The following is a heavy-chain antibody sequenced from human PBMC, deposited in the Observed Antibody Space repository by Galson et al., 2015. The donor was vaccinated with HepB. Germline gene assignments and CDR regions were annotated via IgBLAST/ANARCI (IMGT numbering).Heavy chain of an antibody. Sequence: SVKVSCKASGYTFTGYHMHWVRQAPGQGLEWMGRINPNSGGTNYAQKFQGRVTMTRDTSISTAYMELSRLRSDDTAVYYCARIGGRGNVAYCGGGCYSVYYYGMDVRGQGTTVTVSS. CDR2: INPNSGGT. V-gene: IGHV1-2*06. CDR3: ARIGGRGNVAYCGGGCYSVYYYGMDV. CDR1: GYTFTGYH. J-gene: IGHJ6*02. D-gene: IGHD2-21*02.